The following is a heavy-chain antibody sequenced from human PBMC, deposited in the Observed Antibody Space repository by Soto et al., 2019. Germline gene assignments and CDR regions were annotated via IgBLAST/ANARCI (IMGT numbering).Heavy chain of an antibody. Sequence: PSETLSLTCTVSGGPTSSSSYYWGWIRQAPGKGLEWLATIYYTGYTYHNPSLKSHVTISVDTSKNQFSLKLTSVTAADTALYYCSRSAIATHWCFELWGRGTLVTVSS. J-gene: IGHJ2*01. CDR1: GGPTSSSSYY. V-gene: IGHV4-39*01. CDR3: SRSAIATHWCFEL. CDR2: IYYTGYT. D-gene: IGHD5-18*01.